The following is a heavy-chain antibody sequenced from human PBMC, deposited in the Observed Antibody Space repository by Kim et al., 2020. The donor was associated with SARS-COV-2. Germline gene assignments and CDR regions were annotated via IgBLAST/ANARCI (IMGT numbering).Heavy chain of an antibody. CDR3: ARHRAYYYDSSGYYPDY. V-gene: IGHV4-39*01. CDR1: GGSISSSSYY. Sequence: SETLYLTCTVSGGSISSSSYYWGWIRQPPGKGLEWIGSIYYSGSTYYNPSLKSRVTISVDTSKNQFSLKLSSVTAADTAVYYCARHRAYYYDSSGYYPDYWGQGTLVTVSS. J-gene: IGHJ4*02. D-gene: IGHD3-22*01. CDR2: IYYSGST.